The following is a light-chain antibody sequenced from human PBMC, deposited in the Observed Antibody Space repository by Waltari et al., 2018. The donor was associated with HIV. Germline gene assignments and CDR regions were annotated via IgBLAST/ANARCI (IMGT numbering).Light chain of an antibody. Sequence: QSALTQPASVSGSPGQSITISCTGTSRYVGSYNLFSWYQQHPGKAPKLMIYEGSKRPSGVSNRFSGSKSGNTASLTISGLQAEDEADYYCCSYAGSSTSWVFGGGTKLTVL. CDR2: EGS. J-gene: IGLJ3*02. CDR1: SRYVGSYNL. V-gene: IGLV2-23*01. CDR3: CSYAGSSTSWV.